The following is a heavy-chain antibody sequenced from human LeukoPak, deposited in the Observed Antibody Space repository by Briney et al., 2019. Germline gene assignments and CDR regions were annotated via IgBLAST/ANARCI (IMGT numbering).Heavy chain of an antibody. CDR3: ARDRGPSSSRGGYFQH. J-gene: IGHJ1*01. V-gene: IGHV3-30-3*01. D-gene: IGHD6-13*01. Sequence: GSLRLSCAASGSTFSSYAMHWVRQAPGKGLEWVAVISYDGSNKYYADSVKGRFTISRDNSKNSLYLQMNSLRAEDTAVYYCARDRGPSSSRGGYFQHWGQGTLVTVSS. CDR1: GSTFSSYA. CDR2: ISYDGSNK.